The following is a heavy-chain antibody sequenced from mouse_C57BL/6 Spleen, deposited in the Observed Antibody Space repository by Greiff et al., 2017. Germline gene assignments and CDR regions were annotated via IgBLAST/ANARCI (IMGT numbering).Heavy chain of an antibody. J-gene: IGHJ3*01. CDR1: GYSFTGYY. CDR3: ARAYGSSPWFAY. CDR2: INPSTGGT. Sequence: VQLQQSGPELVKPGASVKISCKASGYSFTGYYMNWVKQSPEKSLEWIGEINPSTGGTTYNQKFKAKAKLTVDKSSSTAYMQLKSLTSEDSAVYYGARAYGSSPWFAYWGQGTLVTVSA. V-gene: IGHV1-42*01. D-gene: IGHD1-1*01.